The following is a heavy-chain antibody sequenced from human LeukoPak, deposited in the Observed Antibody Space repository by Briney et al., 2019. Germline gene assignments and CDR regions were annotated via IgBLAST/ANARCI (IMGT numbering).Heavy chain of an antibody. CDR3: ATWTPPAKLGNY. Sequence: QPGGSLRLSCVASGFSFNRYGMPWVRQAPGKGLGWVAVIRYGGSNKYYADSVKGRFIISRDNSKNSLYLQMNSLRAEDTAVYSCATWTPPAKLGNYWGQGTLVTVSS. CDR1: GFSFNRYG. V-gene: IGHV3-30*02. J-gene: IGHJ4*02. D-gene: IGHD7-27*01. CDR2: IRYGGSNK.